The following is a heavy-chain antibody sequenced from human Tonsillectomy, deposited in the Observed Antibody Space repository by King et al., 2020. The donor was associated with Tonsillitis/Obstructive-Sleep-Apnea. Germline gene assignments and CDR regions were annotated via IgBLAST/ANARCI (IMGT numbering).Heavy chain of an antibody. CDR2: ISSGSSYT. Sequence: VKLVESGGGLVKPGGSLRLSCAASGFTFSDYFMTWIRQAPGKGLEWFSYISSGSSYTKYADSVKGRFTISRDNAKNSLYLQLNSLRAEDTAVYYCARVRCSSTSGHLLVDYWGKGTLVTVSS. J-gene: IGHJ4*02. CDR1: GFTFSDYF. CDR3: ARVRCSSTSGHLLVDY. V-gene: IGHV3-11*05. D-gene: IGHD2-2*01.